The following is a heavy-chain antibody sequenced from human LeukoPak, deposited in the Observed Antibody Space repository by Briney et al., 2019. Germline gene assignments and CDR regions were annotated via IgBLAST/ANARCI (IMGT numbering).Heavy chain of an antibody. D-gene: IGHD6-13*01. CDR2: IYSGGST. Sequence: PGGSLRLSCAASGFTVSSNYMSWVRQAPGKGLEWVSVIYSGGSTYYADSVKGRFTISRDNSKNTLYLQMNSLRAEDTAVYYCAREYSSSWRPFDYWGQGTLVTVSS. CDR1: GFTVSSNY. CDR3: AREYSSSWRPFDY. V-gene: IGHV3-66*01. J-gene: IGHJ4*02.